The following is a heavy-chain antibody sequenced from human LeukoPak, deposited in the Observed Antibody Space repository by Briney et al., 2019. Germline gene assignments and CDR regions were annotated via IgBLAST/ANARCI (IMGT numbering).Heavy chain of an antibody. J-gene: IGHJ5*02. CDR1: GGSISSGDYY. V-gene: IGHV4-30-4*08. D-gene: IGHD2-2*01. Sequence: PSQTLSLTCTVSGGSISSGDYYWSWIRHPPGKGLVWIGSIYYSGSTYYNPSLKSRVTISVDTSKNQFSLKLSSVTAADTAVYYCARARPVPAAIPGWFDPWGQGTLVTVSS. CDR3: ARARPVPAAIPGWFDP. CDR2: IYYSGST.